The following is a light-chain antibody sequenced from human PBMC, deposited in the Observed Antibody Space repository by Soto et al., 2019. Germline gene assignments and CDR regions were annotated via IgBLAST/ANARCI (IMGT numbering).Light chain of an antibody. J-gene: IGKJ3*01. CDR2: KAS. CDR1: QSISSW. V-gene: IGKV1-5*03. Sequence: TQSPGTLSLSPGEGATVSCRVSQSISSWLAWYQQKPGKAPKLLIYKASSLESGAPSSFSGSGPGTEFTLTITTLQPDDVAPYYCQQYNSYSRVTFGPGTKVDIK. CDR3: QQYNSYSRVT.